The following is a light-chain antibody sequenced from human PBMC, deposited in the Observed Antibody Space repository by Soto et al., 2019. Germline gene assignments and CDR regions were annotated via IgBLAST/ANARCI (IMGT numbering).Light chain of an antibody. Sequence: DIQMTQSPSALSASVGDRVTITCQASQAIAAYLNWYRLKPGKAPELLIYAASSLQGGVPARFSGSGSGTEFTLTISSLQTDDFSTYYCQQYHSYWTFGQGTKVDIK. J-gene: IGKJ1*01. V-gene: IGKV1-5*01. CDR1: QAIAAY. CDR3: QQYHSYWT. CDR2: AAS.